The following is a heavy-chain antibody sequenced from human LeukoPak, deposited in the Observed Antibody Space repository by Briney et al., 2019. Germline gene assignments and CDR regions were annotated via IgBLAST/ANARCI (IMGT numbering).Heavy chain of an antibody. CDR1: GFTFSSYS. V-gene: IGHV3-21*01. CDR3: ARDRIPDRRYYYYMDV. Sequence: GGSLRLSCAASGFTFSSYSMNWVRQAPGKGLEWVSSISSSSSYIYYADSVKGRFTISRDNAKNSLYLQMNSLRAEDTAVYYCARDRIPDRRYYYYMDVWGKGTTVTVSS. J-gene: IGHJ6*03. D-gene: IGHD2-15*01. CDR2: ISSSSSYI.